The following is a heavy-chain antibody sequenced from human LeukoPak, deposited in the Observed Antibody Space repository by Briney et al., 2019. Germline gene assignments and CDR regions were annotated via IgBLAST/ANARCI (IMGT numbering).Heavy chain of an antibody. J-gene: IGHJ4*02. D-gene: IGHD5-18*01. CDR3: ARDRSYGFDY. CDR2: ISSSSSYI. Sequence: PGGSLRLSCAASGFTFSSYSMNWVRQAPGKGLEWVSSISSSSSYIYYADSVKRRFTISRDNAKNSLFLQMNSLRAEDTALYYCARDRSYGFDYWGQGTLVTVSS. CDR1: GFTFSSYS. V-gene: IGHV3-21*01.